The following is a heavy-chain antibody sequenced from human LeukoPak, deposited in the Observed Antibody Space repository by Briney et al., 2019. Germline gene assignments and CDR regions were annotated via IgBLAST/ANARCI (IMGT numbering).Heavy chain of an antibody. CDR1: GFTFSSYP. D-gene: IGHD6-19*01. CDR2: ISSNGGST. CDR3: AGFSGSGGSYYFDY. V-gene: IGHV3-64*01. Sequence: GGSLRLSCAASGFTFSSYPMHWVRQAPGKGLEYVSGISSNGGSTHYANSVKGRFTISRDNSKNTLHLQMGSLRAEDMAVYYCAGFSGSGGSYYFDYWGQGTVVTVSS. J-gene: IGHJ4*02.